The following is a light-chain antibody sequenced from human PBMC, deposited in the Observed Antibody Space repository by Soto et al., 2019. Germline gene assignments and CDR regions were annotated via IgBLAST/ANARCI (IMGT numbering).Light chain of an antibody. Sequence: DIQMTQSPSTLSASVRDRVTITCRASQSVGHWLAWYQQKPGKAPKLLIYKASTLESGVPSRLSGSGFGTEFTLTISSLQPDDFATYYCQHYTTYPYTFGQGSKLEIK. J-gene: IGKJ2*01. CDR3: QHYTTYPYT. CDR2: KAS. CDR1: QSVGHW. V-gene: IGKV1-5*03.